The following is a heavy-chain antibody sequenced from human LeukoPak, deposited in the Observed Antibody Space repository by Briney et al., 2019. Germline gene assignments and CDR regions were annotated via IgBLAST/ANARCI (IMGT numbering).Heavy chain of an antibody. J-gene: IGHJ3*02. CDR1: GFTFSSYT. CDR3: ARDWFYGFDI. V-gene: IGHV3-48*01. CDR2: ITGGSNTK. D-gene: IGHD3-10*01. Sequence: GSLRLSCAASGFTFSSYTMNWVRQSPGKGLEWVSYITGGSNTKYYADSVKGRFTISRDNAKNSLYLQMNNLRAEDTAVYYCARDWFYGFDIWGQGTMVTVSS.